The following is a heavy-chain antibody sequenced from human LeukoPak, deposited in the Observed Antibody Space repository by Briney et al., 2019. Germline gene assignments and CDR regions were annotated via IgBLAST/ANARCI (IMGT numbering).Heavy chain of an antibody. V-gene: IGHV4-59*02. CDR1: GASVTTHY. D-gene: IGHD2-2*01. CDR3: ARERCSSVSCFGDMDV. CDR2: FHYNGET. Sequence: SETLSLTCTVSGASVTTHYWSWIRQPPGKGLEWIGNFHYNGETSFNSSLNSRVTTSVDTSKNQFALKLRSVTAADTAVYFCARERCSSVSCFGDMDVWGKGTAVTVS. J-gene: IGHJ6*03.